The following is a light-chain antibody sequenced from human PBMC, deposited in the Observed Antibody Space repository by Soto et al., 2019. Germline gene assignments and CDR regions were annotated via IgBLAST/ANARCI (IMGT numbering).Light chain of an antibody. Sequence: EIVLTQSPATLSLSPGERATLSCRASQSVSSYLAWYQQKPGQAPRLLIYADSNRATGIPARFTGSGSGTDFTLTISRLEPEDFAVYYCQQYSSHPLTFGGGTKVDI. CDR1: QSVSSY. V-gene: IGKV3-11*01. CDR2: ADS. J-gene: IGKJ4*01. CDR3: QQYSSHPLT.